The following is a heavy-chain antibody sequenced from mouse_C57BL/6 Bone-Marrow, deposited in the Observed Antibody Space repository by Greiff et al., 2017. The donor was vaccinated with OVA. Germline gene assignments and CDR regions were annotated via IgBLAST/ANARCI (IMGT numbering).Heavy chain of an antibody. V-gene: IGHV2-2*01. CDR3: ASRGTAQAFAY. CDR2: IWSGGST. Sequence: VKLMESGPGLVQPSQSLSITCTVSGFSLTSYGVHWVRQSPGKGLEWLGVIWSGGSTDYNAAFISRLSISKDNSKSQVFFKMNSLQADDTAIYYCASRGTAQAFAYWGQGTLVTVSA. D-gene: IGHD3-2*02. J-gene: IGHJ3*01. CDR1: GFSLTSYG.